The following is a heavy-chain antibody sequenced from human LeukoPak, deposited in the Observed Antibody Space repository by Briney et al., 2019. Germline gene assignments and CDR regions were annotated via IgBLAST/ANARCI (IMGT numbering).Heavy chain of an antibody. CDR1: GGSISSGGYS. J-gene: IGHJ4*02. Sequence: SESLSLTCAVSGGSISSGGYSWSWIREPPGKGLEWIGYIYHSGSTYYNPSLKSRVTISVDRSKNQFSLKLSSVTAADTAVYYCARDSLGAKGAFDYWGQGTLVTVSS. V-gene: IGHV4-30-2*01. CDR2: IYHSGST. D-gene: IGHD4/OR15-4a*01. CDR3: ARDSLGAKGAFDY.